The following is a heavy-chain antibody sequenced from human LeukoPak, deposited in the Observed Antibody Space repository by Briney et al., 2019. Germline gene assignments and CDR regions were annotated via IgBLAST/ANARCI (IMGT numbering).Heavy chain of an antibody. D-gene: IGHD6-13*01. CDR2: IYSGSST. J-gene: IGHJ4*02. CDR3: AKRIAATGIGYYFDY. Sequence: GGSLRLSCAASGFTVSSNYMSWVRQAPGKGLEWVSVIYSGSSTYYADSVKGRFTISRDNSKNTLYLQMNSLRAEDTAVYYCAKRIAATGIGYYFDYWGQGNLVTVSS. V-gene: IGHV3-53*01. CDR1: GFTVSSNY.